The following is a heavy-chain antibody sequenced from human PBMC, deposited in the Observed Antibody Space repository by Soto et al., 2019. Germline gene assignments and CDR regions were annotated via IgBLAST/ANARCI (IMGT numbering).Heavy chain of an antibody. CDR1: GFTFSSYS. CDR2: ISSSSSYI. CDR3: ARYSTVTTAFDI. J-gene: IGHJ3*02. D-gene: IGHD4-17*01. Sequence: EVQLVESGGGLVKPRGSLRLSCAASGFTFSSYSMNWVRQAPGKGLEWVSSISSSSSYIYYADSVKGRFTISRDNAKNSLYLQMNSLRAEDTAVYYCARYSTVTTAFDIWGQGTMVTVSS. V-gene: IGHV3-21*01.